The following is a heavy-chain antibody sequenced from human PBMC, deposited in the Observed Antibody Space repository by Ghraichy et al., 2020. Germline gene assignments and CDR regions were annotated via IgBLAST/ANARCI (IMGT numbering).Heavy chain of an antibody. CDR1: GGSFSGYY. CDR2: INHSGST. CDR3: ARRGSSGWYYRAFDI. Sequence: SETLSLTCAVYGGSFSGYYWSWIRQPPGKGLVWIGEINHSGSTNYNPSLKSRVTISVDTSKNQFSLKLSSVTAADTAVYYCARRGSSGWYYRAFDIWGQGTMVPVSS. J-gene: IGHJ3*02. V-gene: IGHV4-34*01. D-gene: IGHD6-19*01.